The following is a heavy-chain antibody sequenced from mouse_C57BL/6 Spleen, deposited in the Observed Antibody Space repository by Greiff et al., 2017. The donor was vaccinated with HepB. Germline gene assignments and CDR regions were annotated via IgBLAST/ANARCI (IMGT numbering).Heavy chain of an antibody. CDR3: ARQRYSSYAMDY. D-gene: IGHD2-12*01. V-gene: IGHV5-9*01. J-gene: IGHJ4*01. CDR1: GFTFSSYT. CDR2: ISGGGGNT. Sequence: EVQLVESGGGLVKPGGSLKLSCAASGFTFSSYTMSWVRQTPEKRLEWVATISGGGGNTYYPDSVKGRFTISRDNAKNTLYLQMSSLRSEDTALYYCARQRYSSYAMDYWGQGTSVTVSS.